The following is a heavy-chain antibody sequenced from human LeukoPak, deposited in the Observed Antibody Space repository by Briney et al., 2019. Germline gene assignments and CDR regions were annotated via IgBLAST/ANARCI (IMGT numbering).Heavy chain of an antibody. CDR2: IYYSGST. CDR1: GGPVSSGSYY. D-gene: IGHD3-16*01. CDR3: ARDWGRNWFDP. V-gene: IGHV4-61*01. Sequence: SETLSLTCTVSGGPVSSGSYYWSWIRQPPGKGLEWIGYIYYSGSTNYNPSLKSRVTISVDTSKNQFSLKLSSVTAADTAVYYCARDWGRNWFDPWGQGTLVTVSS. J-gene: IGHJ5*02.